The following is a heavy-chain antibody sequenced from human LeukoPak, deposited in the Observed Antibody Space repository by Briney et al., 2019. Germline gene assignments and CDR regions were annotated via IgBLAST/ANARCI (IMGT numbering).Heavy chain of an antibody. V-gene: IGHV3-48*03. Sequence: GGSLSLSCAASGFTFSSYEMNWVRQAPGKGLEWVSYISSSASTIYYADSVKGRFTISRDNAKNSLYLQMNSLRAEDTAVYYCARDKFHYYGMDVWGQGTTVTVSS. CDR1: GFTFSSYE. J-gene: IGHJ6*02. CDR3: ARDKFHYYGMDV. CDR2: ISSSASTI.